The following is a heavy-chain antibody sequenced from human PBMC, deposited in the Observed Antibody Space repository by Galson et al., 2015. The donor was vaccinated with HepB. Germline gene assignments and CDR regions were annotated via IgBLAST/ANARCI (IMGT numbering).Heavy chain of an antibody. CDR1: GFTFSSYS. Sequence: SLRLSCAASGFTFSSYSMNWVRQAPGKGLEWVSSISSSSSYIYYADSVKGRFTISRDNAKNSLYLQMNSLRAEDTAVYYCARAGDCSSTSCHAAFDIWGQGTMVTVSS. V-gene: IGHV3-21*01. CDR3: ARAGDCSSTSCHAAFDI. CDR2: ISSSSSYI. D-gene: IGHD2-2*01. J-gene: IGHJ3*02.